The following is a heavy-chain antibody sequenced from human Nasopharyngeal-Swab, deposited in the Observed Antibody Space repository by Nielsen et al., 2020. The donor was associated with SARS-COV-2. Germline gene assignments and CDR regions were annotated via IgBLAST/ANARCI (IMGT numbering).Heavy chain of an antibody. V-gene: IGHV5-51*01. D-gene: IGHD3-3*01. Sequence: VRQMPGKGLEWMGIIYPGDSDTRCSPSFQGQVTISADKSISTAYLQWSSLKASDTAMYYCARAFWSGYYMSYNWFDPWGQGTLVTVSS. CDR3: ARAFWSGYYMSYNWFDP. CDR2: IYPGDSDT. J-gene: IGHJ5*02.